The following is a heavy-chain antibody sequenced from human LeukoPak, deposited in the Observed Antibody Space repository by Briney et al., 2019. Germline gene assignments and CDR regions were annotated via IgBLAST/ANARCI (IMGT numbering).Heavy chain of an antibody. CDR1: GFTSSSYG. Sequence: GGSLRLSCAASGFTSSSYGMHWVRQAPGKGLEWVAVISYDGSNKYYADSVKGRFTISRDNSKNTLYLQMNSLRAEDTAVYYCAKLWFGELEVDYWCQGTLVTVSS. CDR3: AKLWFGELEVDY. V-gene: IGHV3-30*18. J-gene: IGHJ4*02. D-gene: IGHD3-10*01. CDR2: ISYDGSNK.